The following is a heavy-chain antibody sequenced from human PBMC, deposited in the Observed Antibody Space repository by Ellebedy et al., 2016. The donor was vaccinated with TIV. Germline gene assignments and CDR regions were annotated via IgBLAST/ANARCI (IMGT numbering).Heavy chain of an antibody. J-gene: IGHJ4*02. Sequence: ASVKVSCKASGYTFTSYYMHWVRQAPGQGLEWMGIINPSGGSTSYAQKFQGRVTMTRDTSTSTVYMELSSLRSEDTAVYYCARDPGGSGSYYQMVYWGQGTLVTVSS. CDR3: ARDPGGSGSYYQMVY. CDR1: GYTFTSYY. D-gene: IGHD3-10*01. V-gene: IGHV1-46*01. CDR2: INPSGGST.